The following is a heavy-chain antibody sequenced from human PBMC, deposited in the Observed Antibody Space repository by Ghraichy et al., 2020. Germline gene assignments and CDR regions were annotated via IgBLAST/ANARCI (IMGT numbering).Heavy chain of an antibody. CDR3: ARGDDYNYNYVDY. V-gene: IGHV4-34*01. J-gene: IGHJ4*02. D-gene: IGHD5-24*01. Sequence: SETLSLTCAVYGGSFSGYYWNWIRQPPGKGLEWIGEINHGGSTNYNPSLKSRVTLSVDTSKNQFSLKLTSVTAADTAVYYCARGDDYNYNYVDYWGQGTLVTVSS. CDR1: GGSFSGYY. CDR2: INHGGST.